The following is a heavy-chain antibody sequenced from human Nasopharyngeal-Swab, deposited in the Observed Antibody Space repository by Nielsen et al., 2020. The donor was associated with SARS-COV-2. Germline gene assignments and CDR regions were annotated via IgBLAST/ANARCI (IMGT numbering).Heavy chain of an antibody. D-gene: IGHD3-3*02. V-gene: IGHV3-33*01. CDR2: IWYDGSNK. CDR3: AREGHRPFAGHGYGMDV. Sequence: VRQAPGKGLGGVAVIWYDGSNKYYADSVKGRFTISRDNSKNTLYLQMNSLRAEDTAVYYCAREGHRPFAGHGYGMDVWGQGTTVTVSS. J-gene: IGHJ6*02.